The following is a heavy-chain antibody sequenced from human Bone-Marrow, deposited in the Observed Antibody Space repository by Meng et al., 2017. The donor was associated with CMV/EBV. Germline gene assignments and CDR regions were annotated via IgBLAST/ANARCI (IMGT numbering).Heavy chain of an antibody. V-gene: IGHV4-34*01. CDR3: ARSNKDIVVVPAATGLDY. J-gene: IGHJ4*02. D-gene: IGHD2-2*01. Sequence: SETLSLTCAVYGGSFSGYYWSWIRQPPGKGLEWIGEINHSGSTNYNPSPKSRVTISVDTSKNQFSLKLSSVTAADTAVYYRARSNKDIVVVPAATGLDYWGQGTLVTVSS. CDR2: INHSGST. CDR1: GGSFSGYY.